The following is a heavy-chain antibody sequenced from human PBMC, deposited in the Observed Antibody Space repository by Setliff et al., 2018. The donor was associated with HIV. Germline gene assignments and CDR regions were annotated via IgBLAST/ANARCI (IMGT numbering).Heavy chain of an antibody. J-gene: IGHJ6*02. CDR1: GASISSYY. CDR2: IYSSGST. CDR3: ARESLSKSGWRTYGLDV. D-gene: IGHD6-19*01. V-gene: IGHV4-59*01. Sequence: SETLSLTCTVSGASISSYYWGWIRQPPGKGLEWIGYIYSSGSTNYNPSLKSRVTMSVDTSKNQFSLKLNSVTTADTAVYYCARESLSKSGWRTYGLDVWGQGTTVTVSS.